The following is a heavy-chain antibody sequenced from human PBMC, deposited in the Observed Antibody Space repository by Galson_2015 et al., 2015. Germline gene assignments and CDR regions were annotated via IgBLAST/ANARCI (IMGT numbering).Heavy chain of an antibody. J-gene: IGHJ4*02. V-gene: IGHV3-13*01. CDR3: ARGGVRVSGYDEFDY. CDR2: IGTGGDT. D-gene: IGHD5-12*01. Sequence: SLRLSCAASGFTFRSYDMHWVRHTTGKGLEWVSVIGTGGDTYYRDSVRGRFTVSRENAQNSFYLQMNSLRAGDTAVYYCARGGVRVSGYDEFDYWGQGTLVTVSS. CDR1: GFTFRSYD.